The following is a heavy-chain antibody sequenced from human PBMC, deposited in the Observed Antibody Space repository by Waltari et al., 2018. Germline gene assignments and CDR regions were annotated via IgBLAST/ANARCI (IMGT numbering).Heavy chain of an antibody. CDR3: ATSPSRSF. Sequence: EVQLVETGGGSIQPGGSLRLSCAASGLTVSNNYMSWVRQAPGKGLEGGAGIYSRGPTHYADSVKGRFTISRDSSTNTLFLQMNSLRAEDTAVDYCATSPSRSFWGQGTLVTVSS. CDR2: IYSRGPT. J-gene: IGHJ4*02. CDR1: GLTVSNNY. V-gene: IGHV3-53*02.